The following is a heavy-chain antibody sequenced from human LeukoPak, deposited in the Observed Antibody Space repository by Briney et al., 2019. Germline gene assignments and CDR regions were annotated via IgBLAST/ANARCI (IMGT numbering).Heavy chain of an antibody. J-gene: IGHJ4*02. Sequence: GASVKVSCKASGGTFSSYAISWVRQAPGQGLEWMGGIIPIFGTANYAQKFQGRVTITTDESTSTAYMELSSLRSEDTAVYYCARVYGVGQQLVYFDYWGQGTLVTVSS. V-gene: IGHV1-69*05. D-gene: IGHD6-13*01. CDR1: GGTFSSYA. CDR3: ARVYGVGQQLVYFDY. CDR2: IIPIFGTA.